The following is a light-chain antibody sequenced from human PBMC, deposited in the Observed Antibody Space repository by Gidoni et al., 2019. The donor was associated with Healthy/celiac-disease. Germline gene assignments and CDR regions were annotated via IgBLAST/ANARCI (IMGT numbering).Light chain of an antibody. CDR2: DAS. V-gene: IGKV1-33*01. CDR3: QQYDNLPCS. Sequence: DIQMTQSPSSLSASVGDRVTITCQASQDISNYLNWYQQKPGKAPKLLIYDASNLETGVPSRVSGSGSGTDFTFTISSLQPEDIATYYCQQYDNLPCSFXQXTKLEIK. J-gene: IGKJ2*04. CDR1: QDISNY.